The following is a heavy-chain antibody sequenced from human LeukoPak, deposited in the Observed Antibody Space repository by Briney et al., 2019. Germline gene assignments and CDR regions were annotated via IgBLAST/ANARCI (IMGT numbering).Heavy chain of an antibody. V-gene: IGHV3-64*04. CDR3: ARESSGYYFDY. CDR1: GFTFSNFV. CDR2: ISTDGSQ. J-gene: IGHJ4*02. D-gene: IGHD6-25*01. Sequence: PGGSLRLSCSTSGFTFSNFVTQWVRQTPGKGLEYVSVISTDGSQYYPDSVKGRFTIFRDNSKNTSYLQMNSLRAEDTAVYYCARESSGYYFDYWGQGTLVTVSS.